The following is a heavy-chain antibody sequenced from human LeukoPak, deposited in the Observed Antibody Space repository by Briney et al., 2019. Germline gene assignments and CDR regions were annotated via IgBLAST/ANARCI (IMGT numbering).Heavy chain of an antibody. V-gene: IGHV3-53*01. CDR2: IYSDGST. CDR3: AKGTSWMSPYYYMDV. D-gene: IGHD2-2*01. CDR1: GFTVSSNY. Sequence: GGSLRLSCAASGFTVSSNYMSWVRQAPGKWLEWVSIIYSDGSTYYADSVKGRFTISRDNSKSTLYLQMNSLRAEDTALYYCAKGTSWMSPYYYMDVWGTGTRSPSP. J-gene: IGHJ6*03.